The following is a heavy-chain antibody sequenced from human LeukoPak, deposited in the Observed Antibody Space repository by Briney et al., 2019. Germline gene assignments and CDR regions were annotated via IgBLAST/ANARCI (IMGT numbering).Heavy chain of an antibody. V-gene: IGHV7-4-1*02. CDR3: ARRRDMLFYYMDV. D-gene: IGHD2-8*01. CDR1: EYTYTSYA. Sequence: ASVKVSCKASEYTYTSYAMNWVRQAPGQGLEWMGWINTNTGNPTYAQGFTGRFVFSLDTSVSTAYLQISSLKAEDTAVYYCARRRDMLFYYMDVWGKGTTVTVSS. CDR2: INTNTGNP. J-gene: IGHJ6*03.